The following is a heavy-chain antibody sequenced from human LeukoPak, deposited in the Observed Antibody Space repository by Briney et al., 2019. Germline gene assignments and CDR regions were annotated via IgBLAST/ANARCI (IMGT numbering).Heavy chain of an antibody. J-gene: IGHJ4*02. CDR2: IYPYNGDT. D-gene: IGHD1-14*01. CDR3: ARHMTGGTYFDY. CDR1: GYTFTNQY. V-gene: IGHV1-18*01. Sequence: GASVKVSCKASGYTFTNQYMHWVRQAPGQGLEWMGWIYPYNGDTKYAQRFQGRVSMTTDTSTSTAYMELRSLRSDDTAVFYCARHMTGGTYFDYWGQGTLVTVSS.